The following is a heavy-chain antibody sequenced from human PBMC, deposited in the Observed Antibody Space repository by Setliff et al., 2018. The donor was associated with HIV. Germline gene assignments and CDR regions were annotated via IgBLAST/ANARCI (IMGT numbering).Heavy chain of an antibody. CDR2: IYYSGSS. J-gene: IGHJ4*02. D-gene: IGHD2-21*01. V-gene: IGHV4-31*03. Sequence: PSETLSLTCKVSGDSVNSYNYYWSWIRQHPGKGLEWIGYIYYSGSSYYNPSVRSRVIMSVDTSRNEFSLKLSAVTAADTAVYFCARGGAFCGRDSCYYLDYWGQGNPVTVSS. CDR1: GDSVNSYNYY. CDR3: ARGGAFCGRDSCYYLDY.